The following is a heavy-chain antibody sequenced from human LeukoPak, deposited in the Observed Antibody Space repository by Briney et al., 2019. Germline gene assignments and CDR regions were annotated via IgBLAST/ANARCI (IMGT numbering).Heavy chain of an antibody. D-gene: IGHD5-12*01. Sequence: PSETLSLTCAVYGGSFSGYYWSWIRQPPGEGLEWIGEVTHTGGTNYNPSLKSRVTISLDTFKNQFSLKLTSVTAADTAVYYCAGGYDYGDYYYYMDVWGKGTTVTISS. J-gene: IGHJ6*03. CDR2: VTHTGGT. V-gene: IGHV4-34*01. CDR1: GGSFSGYY. CDR3: AGGYDYGDYYYYMDV.